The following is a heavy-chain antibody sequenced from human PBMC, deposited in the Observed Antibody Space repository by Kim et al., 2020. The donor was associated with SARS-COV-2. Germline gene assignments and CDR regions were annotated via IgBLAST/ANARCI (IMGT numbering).Heavy chain of an antibody. Sequence: GGSLRLTCAASGFTFSSYWMSWVRQAPGKGLEWVANIKQDGSEKYYVDSVKGRFTISRDNAKNSLYLQMNSLRAEDTAVYYCARGYYDILTGYSDAFDIWGQGTMVTVSS. CDR2: IKQDGSEK. CDR1: GFTFSSYW. D-gene: IGHD3-9*01. J-gene: IGHJ3*02. V-gene: IGHV3-7*01. CDR3: ARGYYDILTGYSDAFDI.